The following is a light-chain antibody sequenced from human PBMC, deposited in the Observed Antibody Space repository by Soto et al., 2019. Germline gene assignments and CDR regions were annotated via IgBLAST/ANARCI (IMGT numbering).Light chain of an antibody. Sequence: QSALTQPASVSGSPGQTITISCTGTSTDVGGYNYVSWYQQHPGKAPKLMIYEDNNRPSGVSDRCSGSKSGSTASLTISGLQAEDEADYYCSSYTGSATLGVFGGGTKVTVL. J-gene: IGLJ3*02. CDR1: STDVGGYNY. CDR2: EDN. CDR3: SSYTGSATLGV. V-gene: IGLV2-14*01.